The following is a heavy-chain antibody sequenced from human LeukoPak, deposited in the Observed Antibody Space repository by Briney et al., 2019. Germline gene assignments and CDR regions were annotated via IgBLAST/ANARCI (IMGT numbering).Heavy chain of an antibody. CDR1: GFTVSSNY. V-gene: IGHV3-66*01. J-gene: IGHJ4*02. D-gene: IGHD3-22*01. Sequence: GGSLRLSCAASGFTVSSNYMSWVRQAPEKGLEWVSSIYSGGSTYYADSVKGRFTISRDNSKNTLYLQMNSLRAEDTAVYYCARVELYYYDSSGYLYYFDYWGQGTLVTVSS. CDR2: IYSGGST. CDR3: ARVELYYYDSSGYLYYFDY.